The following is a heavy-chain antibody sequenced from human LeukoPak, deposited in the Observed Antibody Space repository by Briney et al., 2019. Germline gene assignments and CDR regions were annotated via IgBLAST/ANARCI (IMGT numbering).Heavy chain of an antibody. Sequence: PGGSVRLSCAASGITFSSYWMHWVRQGPGKGLVWVSRINSDGSSTSYADSVKGRFTISRDNSKSMLFLQLNSLRAEDTALYYCARDLHYYVAMDVWGQGTTVTVSS. D-gene: IGHD3-10*02. J-gene: IGHJ6*02. V-gene: IGHV3-74*01. CDR3: ARDLHYYVAMDV. CDR1: GITFSSYW. CDR2: INSDGSST.